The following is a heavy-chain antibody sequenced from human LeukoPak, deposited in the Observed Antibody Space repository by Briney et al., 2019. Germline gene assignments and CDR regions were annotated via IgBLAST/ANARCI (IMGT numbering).Heavy chain of an antibody. V-gene: IGHV3-13*04. J-gene: IGHJ4*02. D-gene: IGHD6-25*01. CDR3: VRAAVPYIINGRRFDY. Sequence: PGESLRLSCAASGFTSSAYDMHWVRQITGGGLEWVSTSGTVGDTFYSDSVKGRFTISRENAKNSVHLQMNSLRVEDSAIYFCVRAAVPYIINGRRFDYWGQGTLVTVSS. CDR2: SGTVGDT. CDR1: GFTSSAYD.